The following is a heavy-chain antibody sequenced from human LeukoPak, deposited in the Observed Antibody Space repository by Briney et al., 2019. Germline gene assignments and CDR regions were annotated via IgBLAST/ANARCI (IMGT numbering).Heavy chain of an antibody. D-gene: IGHD1-1*01. CDR2: INHSGST. V-gene: IGHV4-59*01. CDR3: ARDPLSTNDFDI. J-gene: IGHJ3*02. CDR1: GGSITNSY. Sequence: PSETLSLTCTVSGGSITNSYWNWIRQSPGKGLEWIGYINHSGSTNYNPSLKSRVTISVDTSKNQSSLKLSSVTAADTAVYFCARDPLSTNDFDIWGQGTMVTVSS.